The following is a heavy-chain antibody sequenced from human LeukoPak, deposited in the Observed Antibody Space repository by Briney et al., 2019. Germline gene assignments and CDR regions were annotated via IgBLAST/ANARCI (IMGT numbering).Heavy chain of an antibody. CDR3: ARGIYGSGSYYNDLWYYYYYMDV. CDR2: NFYSGYT. D-gene: IGHD3-10*01. J-gene: IGHJ6*03. V-gene: IGHV4-59*01. Sequence: PSETLSLTCTVSGGSISSYYWSWIRQPPGKGLEWIGYNFYSGYTNYNPSLKSRVTISVDTSRTQFSLKLSSVTAADTAVYYCARGIYGSGSYYNDLWYYYYYMDVWGKGTTVTISS. CDR1: GGSISSYY.